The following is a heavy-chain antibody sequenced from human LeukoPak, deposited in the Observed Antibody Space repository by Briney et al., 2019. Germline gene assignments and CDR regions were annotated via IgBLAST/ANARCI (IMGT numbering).Heavy chain of an antibody. CDR2: ICTSGST. D-gene: IGHD2-2*01. V-gene: IGHV4-61*02. CDR1: GGYISSSSYY. J-gene: IGHJ5*02. CDR3: GRGLDRYQPLQA. Sequence: SETLSLTCTVSGGYISSSSYYWNWIRQPAGKGLEWVGRICTSGSTNYNPSLKSRVSMSVDTSKNQFSLSLISVTAADTAVYYCGRGLDRYQPLQAWGQGTLVTVSS.